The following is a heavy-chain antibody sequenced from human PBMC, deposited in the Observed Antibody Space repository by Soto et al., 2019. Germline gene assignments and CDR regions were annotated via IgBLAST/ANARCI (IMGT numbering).Heavy chain of an antibody. CDR3: ARMVSRSGSYWYYYYGMDV. V-gene: IGHV4-34*01. Sequence: SETLSLTCTVSGGSIRGSDYYWSWIRQPPGKGLEWIGEINHSGSTNYNPSLKSRVTISVDTSKNQFSLKLSSVTAADTAVYYCARMVSRSGSYWYYYYGMDVWGQGTTVTVSS. D-gene: IGHD3-10*01. CDR2: INHSGST. J-gene: IGHJ6*02. CDR1: GGSIRGSDYY.